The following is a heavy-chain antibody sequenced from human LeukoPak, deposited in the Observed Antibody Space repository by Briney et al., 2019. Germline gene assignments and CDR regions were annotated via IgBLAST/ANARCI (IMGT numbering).Heavy chain of an antibody. V-gene: IGHV4-39*01. CDR1: GGSISSSSYY. CDR2: IYYSGST. D-gene: IGHD3/OR15-3a*01. CDR3: ARPRGLGHFDY. J-gene: IGHJ4*02. Sequence: SETLSLTCTVSGGSISSSSYYWGWLRQPPGKGLEWIGSIYYSGSTYYNPSLKSRVTISVDTSKNQFSLKLSSVTAADTAVYYCARPRGLGHFDYWGQGTLVTVSS.